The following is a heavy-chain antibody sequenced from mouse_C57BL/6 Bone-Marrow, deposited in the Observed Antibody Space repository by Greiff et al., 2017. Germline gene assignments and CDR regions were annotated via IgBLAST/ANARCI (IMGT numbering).Heavy chain of an antibody. D-gene: IGHD2-5*01. CDR3: AREGFYSNYVYWYFDV. Sequence: ESGAELMKPGASVKLSCKATGYTFTGYWIEWVKQRPGHGLEWIGEILPGSGSTNYNEKFKGKATFTADTSSNTAYMQLSSLTTEDSAIYYCAREGFYSNYVYWYFDVWGTGTTVTVAS. V-gene: IGHV1-9*01. J-gene: IGHJ1*03. CDR1: GYTFTGYW. CDR2: ILPGSGST.